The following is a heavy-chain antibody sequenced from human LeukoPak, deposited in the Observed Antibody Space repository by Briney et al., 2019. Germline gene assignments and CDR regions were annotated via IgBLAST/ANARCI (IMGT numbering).Heavy chain of an antibody. CDR3: ARDSSGQIRKFDY. J-gene: IGHJ4*02. D-gene: IGHD6-19*01. CDR1: GGSFSGYY. CDR2: INHSGST. Sequence: SETLSLTCAVYGGSFSGYYWSWIRQPPGKGLEWIGEINHSGSTNYNPSLKSRVTISVDTSKSQFSLKLSSVTAADTAVYYCARDSSGQIRKFDYRGQGTLVTVSS. V-gene: IGHV4-34*01.